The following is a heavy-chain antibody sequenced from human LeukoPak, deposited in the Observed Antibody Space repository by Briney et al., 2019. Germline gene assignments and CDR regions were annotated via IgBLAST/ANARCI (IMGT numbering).Heavy chain of an antibody. CDR1: GLTFDDYA. CDR2: ISWNGGSI. D-gene: IGHD3-10*01. Sequence: GGSLRLSCEASGLTFDDYAMHWVRQAPGKGLEWVSGISWNGGSIGYADSVKGRFTISRDNAENSLYLLMNSLRAEDTALYYCAKDMEYYYSTGYFDYWGQGALVTVSS. V-gene: IGHV3-9*01. CDR3: AKDMEYYYSTGYFDY. J-gene: IGHJ4*02.